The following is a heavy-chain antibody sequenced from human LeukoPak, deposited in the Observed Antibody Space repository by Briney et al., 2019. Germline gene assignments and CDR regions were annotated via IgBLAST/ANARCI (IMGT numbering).Heavy chain of an antibody. CDR1: GGSVSSTTYY. CDR3: ARYVVYGSGKYYFDY. CDR2: INYSGST. Sequence: PSETLSLTRTVSGGSVSSTTYYWSWIRRPPGKGLEWIASINYSGSTYYNPSLKSRVTISVDTSENQFSLKLSSVTAADTAVYYCARYVVYGSGKYYFDYWGQGTLVTVSS. V-gene: IGHV4-39*01. J-gene: IGHJ4*02. D-gene: IGHD3-10*01.